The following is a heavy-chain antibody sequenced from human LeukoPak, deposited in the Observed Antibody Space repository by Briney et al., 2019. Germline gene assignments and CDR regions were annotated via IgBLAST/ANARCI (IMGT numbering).Heavy chain of an antibody. CDR3: ANQSPYYDILTGYYRD. J-gene: IGHJ4*02. D-gene: IGHD3-9*01. V-gene: IGHV3-23*01. CDR1: GFTFSNNA. CDR2: VNGSGVVT. Sequence: PGESLRLSCVASGFTFSNNAMSWVRQAPGKGLEWVSAVNGSGVVTHYATSVRGRFTISRDNSKNTLYLEMNSLRAEDTAVYYCANQSPYYDILTGYYRDWGQGTLVTVSS.